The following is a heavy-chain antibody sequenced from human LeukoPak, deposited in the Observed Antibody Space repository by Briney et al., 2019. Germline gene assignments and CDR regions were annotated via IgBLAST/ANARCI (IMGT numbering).Heavy chain of an antibody. D-gene: IGHD6-19*01. CDR3: AKVRGTYSSGYFFDY. CDR2: ISWNSGYI. J-gene: IGHJ4*02. Sequence: GRSLRLSCAASGFTFDNYAMHWVRQAPGKGLEWLSIISWNSGYIGYADSVKGRFTISRDNAKKSLDLQMNSLRAEDTAFYYCAKVRGTYSSGYFFDYWAREPWSPSPQ. V-gene: IGHV3-9*01. CDR1: GFTFDNYA.